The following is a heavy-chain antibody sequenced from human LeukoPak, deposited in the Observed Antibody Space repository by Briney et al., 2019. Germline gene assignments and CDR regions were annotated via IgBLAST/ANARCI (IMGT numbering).Heavy chain of an antibody. CDR1: GFTFSSYG. D-gene: IGHD4-17*01. CDR2: MTVTGSGGAT. Sequence: GGSLRLSCAASGFTFSSYGMHWVRQAPGKGLEWVSAMTVTGSGGATQYADSVKGRFTISRDDSKNTLYLQMNSLRAEDTAVYYCARAPLTTATSDYFDLWGLGTLVTVSS. V-gene: IGHV3-23*01. J-gene: IGHJ4*02. CDR3: ARAPLTTATSDYFDL.